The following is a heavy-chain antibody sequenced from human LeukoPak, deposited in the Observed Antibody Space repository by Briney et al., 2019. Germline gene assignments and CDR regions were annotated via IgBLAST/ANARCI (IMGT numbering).Heavy chain of an antibody. V-gene: IGHV3-15*01. J-gene: IGHJ4*02. Sequence: GGSLRLSCAASGFTFSNAWMSWVRQAPGKGLEWVGRIKSKTDGGTTDYAAPVKGRFTISRDDPKNTLYLQMNSLKTEDTAVYYCTTGGGGYCSGGSCYYLDYWGQGTLVTVSS. CDR1: GFTFSNAW. CDR2: IKSKTDGGTT. CDR3: TTGGGGYCSGGSCYYLDY. D-gene: IGHD2-15*01.